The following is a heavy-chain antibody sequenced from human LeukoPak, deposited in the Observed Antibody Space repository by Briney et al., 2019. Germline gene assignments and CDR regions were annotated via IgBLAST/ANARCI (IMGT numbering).Heavy chain of an antibody. CDR1: GYTFTSYY. V-gene: IGHV1-46*01. CDR2: INPSGGST. CDR3: ARDPVDTAMPPYYMDV. J-gene: IGHJ6*03. Sequence: AASVKVSCKASGYTFTSYYMHWVRQAPGQGLEWMGIINPSGGSTSYAQKFQGRVTMTRDTSTSTVYMELSSLRSEDTAVYYCARDPVDTAMPPYYMDVWGKGTTVTISS. D-gene: IGHD5-18*01.